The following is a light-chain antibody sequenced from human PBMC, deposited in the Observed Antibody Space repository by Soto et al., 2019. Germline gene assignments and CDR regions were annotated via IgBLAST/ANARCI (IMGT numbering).Light chain of an antibody. CDR1: NIVRKN. V-gene: IGLV3-21*04. J-gene: IGLJ2*01. Sequence: SYELTQPPSMSVAPGETATMTCGGNNIVRKNVHWYQQKPGQAPVLVIYYDRDRPSGIPERFSGSNSGNTATLTISRVEAGDEADYYCQVWDSSSDHPVFGVGTKLTVL. CDR3: QVWDSSSDHPV. CDR2: YDR.